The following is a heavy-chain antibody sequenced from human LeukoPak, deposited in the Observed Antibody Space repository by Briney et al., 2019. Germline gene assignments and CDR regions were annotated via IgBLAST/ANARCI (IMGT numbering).Heavy chain of an antibody. CDR2: IYFSGST. CDR3: ARIPDYYDSSGYKRGDAFDI. Sequence: SETLSLTCTVSGGSISSYYWSWIRQHPGKGLEWIGYIYFSGSTYYNPSLESRLTISVDTSKNQFSLKLSSVTAADTAVYYCARIPDYYDSSGYKRGDAFDIWGQGTMVTVSS. J-gene: IGHJ3*02. V-gene: IGHV4-59*06. CDR1: GGSISSYY. D-gene: IGHD3-22*01.